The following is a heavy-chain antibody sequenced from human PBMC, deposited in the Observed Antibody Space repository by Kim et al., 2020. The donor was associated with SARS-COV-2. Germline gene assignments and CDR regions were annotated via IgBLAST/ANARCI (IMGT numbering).Heavy chain of an antibody. Sequence: KYSQKFQGRVNITRDTSASTAYMELSSLRSEDTAVYYCARGMAAADAFDIWGQGTMVTVSS. D-gene: IGHD6-13*01. J-gene: IGHJ3*02. CDR3: ARGMAAADAFDI. V-gene: IGHV1-3*01.